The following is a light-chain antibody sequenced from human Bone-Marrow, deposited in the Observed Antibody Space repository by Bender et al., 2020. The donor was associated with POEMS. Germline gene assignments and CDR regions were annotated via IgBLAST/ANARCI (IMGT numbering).Light chain of an antibody. J-gene: IGLJ3*02. CDR1: SSDVGYSSF. Sequence: QSALTQPASVSGSPGQSITISCTGTSSDVGYSSFVSWYQHHPGKAPKLMIFDVSNRPFGVSSRFSGSKSGNTASLTISGLQAEDEADYFCCSFATPGPWLFGGGTKLTVL. CDR2: DVS. CDR3: CSFATPGPWL. V-gene: IGLV2-14*03.